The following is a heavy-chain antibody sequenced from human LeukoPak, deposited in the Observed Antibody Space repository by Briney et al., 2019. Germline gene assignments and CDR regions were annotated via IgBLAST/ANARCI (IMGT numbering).Heavy chain of an antibody. CDR1: GFTFSSYS. Sequence: GGSLRLSCAASGFTFSSYSMNWVRQAPGKGLEWVSSISSSSSYIYYADSVKGRFTISRDNAKNSLYLQMNSLRAEDTAVYYCARLGPLGDYYDSSGYYYPAAFDIRGQGTMVTVSS. D-gene: IGHD3-22*01. V-gene: IGHV3-21*01. CDR2: ISSSSSYI. J-gene: IGHJ3*02. CDR3: ARLGPLGDYYDSSGYYYPAAFDI.